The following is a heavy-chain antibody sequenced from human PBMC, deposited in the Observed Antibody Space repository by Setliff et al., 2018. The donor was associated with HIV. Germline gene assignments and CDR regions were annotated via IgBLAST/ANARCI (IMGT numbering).Heavy chain of an antibody. D-gene: IGHD3-22*01. Sequence: GGSLRLSCAASGFTFSSYAMSWVRQAPGKGLEWVSYISSGSSTIYYADSVKGRFTISRDNAKNSLYLQMNSLRAEDTAVYYCARAMVPDSSGYYRPPAFDIWGQGTMVTVSS. CDR3: ARAMVPDSSGYYRPPAFDI. V-gene: IGHV3-48*01. CDR2: ISSGSSTI. J-gene: IGHJ3*02. CDR1: GFTFSSYA.